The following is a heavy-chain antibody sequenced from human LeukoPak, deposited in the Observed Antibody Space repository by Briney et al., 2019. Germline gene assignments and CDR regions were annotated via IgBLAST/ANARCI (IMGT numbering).Heavy chain of an antibody. CDR1: GFTFSSYA. CDR3: AKDIAVAAPPDWFDP. Sequence: PGGSLRLSCAASGFTFSSYAMSWVRQAPRKGLEWVSAISGSGGSTYYADSVKGRFTISRDNSKNTLYLQMNRLRAEDTAVYYCAKDIAVAAPPDWFDPWGQGTLVTVSS. V-gene: IGHV3-23*01. CDR2: ISGSGGST. J-gene: IGHJ5*02. D-gene: IGHD6-19*01.